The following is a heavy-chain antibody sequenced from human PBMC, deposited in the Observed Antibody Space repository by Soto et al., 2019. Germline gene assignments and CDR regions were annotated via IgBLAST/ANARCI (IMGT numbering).Heavy chain of an antibody. D-gene: IGHD2-2*03. V-gene: IGHV2-5*02. CDR3: AHMDGDPPFSWFDP. CDR1: GFSLSTSGVG. Sequence: QITLKESGPTLVKPTQTLTLTCTFSGFSLSTSGVGVGWIRQPPGKALEWLALIYWDDDKRYSPSLKSRLTITKETSKNQVVLTITNMDPVDTATYYCAHMDGDPPFSWFDPWGQGTLVTVSS. J-gene: IGHJ5*02. CDR2: IYWDDDK.